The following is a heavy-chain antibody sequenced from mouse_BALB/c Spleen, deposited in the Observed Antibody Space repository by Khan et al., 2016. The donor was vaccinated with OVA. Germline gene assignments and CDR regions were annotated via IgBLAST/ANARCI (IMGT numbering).Heavy chain of an antibody. CDR2: INPSSGYN. D-gene: IGHD1-1*01. J-gene: IGHJ3*01. Sequence: QVQLQQSGAELARPGASVKMSCKASGYIFTSYMMHWVKQRPGQGLEWIGDINPSSGYNNYNQKFKDKATLTADTSSSTAYMQLSSLTAEDAAVYYGARWGYGSFGFWGQGTLVTVSA. CDR3: ARWGYGSFGF. V-gene: IGHV1-4*01. CDR1: GYIFTSYM.